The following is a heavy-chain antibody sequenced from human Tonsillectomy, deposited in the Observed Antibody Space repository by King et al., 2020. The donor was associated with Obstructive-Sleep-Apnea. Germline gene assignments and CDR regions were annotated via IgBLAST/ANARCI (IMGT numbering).Heavy chain of an antibody. Sequence: VQLVESGGGVVQPGRSLRLSCAASGFTFSNSAMHWVRQAPGKGLEWVAVISYDGSNTYYADSVKGRFTISRDNSKNTLYLQMSSLRAEDTAVYYCARGTGSGWKQGFDFWGQGTLVTVSS. CDR2: ISYDGSNT. CDR1: GFTFSNSA. D-gene: IGHD6-19*01. V-gene: IGHV3-30*04. CDR3: ARGTGSGWKQGFDF. J-gene: IGHJ4*02.